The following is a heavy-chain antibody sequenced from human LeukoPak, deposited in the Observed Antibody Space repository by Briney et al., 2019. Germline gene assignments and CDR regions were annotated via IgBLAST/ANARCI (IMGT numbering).Heavy chain of an antibody. J-gene: IGHJ3*02. D-gene: IGHD7-27*01. CDR2: TYYRSKWYN. V-gene: IGHV6-1*01. CDR1: GDSVSSNSAA. CDR3: ARDVWVKTGDSLDI. Sequence: SQTPSLTCAISGDSVSSNSAAWNWIRQSPSRGLEWLGRTYYRSKWYNDYALSVKSRITINPDTSKNQFSLQLNSVTPEDTAVYYCARDVWVKTGDSLDIWGQGTMVTVSS.